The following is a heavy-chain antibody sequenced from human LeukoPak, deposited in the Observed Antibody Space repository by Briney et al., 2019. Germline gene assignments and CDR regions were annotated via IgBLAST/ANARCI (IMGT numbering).Heavy chain of an antibody. CDR2: IKQDGSEK. CDR3: AREPYMVLFDY. Sequence: GGSLRLSCAASGFTFSSYWMSWVRQAPGKGLEWVANIKQDGSEKYYVDSVKGRFTISRDNAKNTLYLQMNSLRAEDTAVYYCAREPYMVLFDYWGQGTLVAVSS. D-gene: IGHD3-10*01. CDR1: GFTFSSYW. V-gene: IGHV3-7*01. J-gene: IGHJ4*02.